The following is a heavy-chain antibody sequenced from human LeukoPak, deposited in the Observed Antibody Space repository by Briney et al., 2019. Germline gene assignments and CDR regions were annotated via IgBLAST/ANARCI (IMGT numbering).Heavy chain of an antibody. V-gene: IGHV3-23*01. CDR1: GFIFSSYA. CDR3: AKDSGSSSDDY. Sequence: SGGSLRLSCGASGFIFSSYAMSWFRQAPGKGLEWVSSIGAPGDDTYYADSVKGRFTLSRDNSMDRLYLQMSRLRDEDTAVYYCAKDSGSSSDDYWGQGTLVIVSS. J-gene: IGHJ4*02. D-gene: IGHD1-26*01. CDR2: IGAPGDDT.